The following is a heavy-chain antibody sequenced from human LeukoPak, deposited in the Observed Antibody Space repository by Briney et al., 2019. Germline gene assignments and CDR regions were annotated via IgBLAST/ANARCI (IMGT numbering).Heavy chain of an antibody. Sequence: GASVKVSCKASGYTFTSCGISWVRQAPGQGLEWMGWISAYNGNTNYAQKLQGRVTMTTDTSTSTAYMELRSLRSDDTAVYYCARGPLCTNGVCYLPFDYWGQGTLVTVSS. CDR1: GYTFTSCG. CDR2: ISAYNGNT. CDR3: ARGPLCTNGVCYLPFDY. V-gene: IGHV1-18*01. J-gene: IGHJ4*02. D-gene: IGHD2-8*01.